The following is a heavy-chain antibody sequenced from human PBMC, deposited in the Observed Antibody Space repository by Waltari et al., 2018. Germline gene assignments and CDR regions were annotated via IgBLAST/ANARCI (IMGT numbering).Heavy chain of an antibody. Sequence: EVQLVESGGGLVQPGGTLRLSWSASGFTFSSYLMGWVRQAPGKGLEWVANKTQDGSEKYYVDSVKGRLTISRDNAKNSLYLQMNSLRAEDTAVYYCARDLCFDPWGQGTLVTVSS. CDR2: KTQDGSEK. V-gene: IGHV3-7*01. CDR3: ARDLCFDP. J-gene: IGHJ5*02. CDR1: GFTFSSYL.